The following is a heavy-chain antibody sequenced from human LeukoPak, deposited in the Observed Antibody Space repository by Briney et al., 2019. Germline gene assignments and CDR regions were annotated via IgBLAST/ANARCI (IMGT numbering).Heavy chain of an antibody. CDR1: GLTFSSYG. D-gene: IGHD3-3*01. CDR3: AKLIPAYYDFWSGNFDY. Sequence: GRSLRLSCAASGLTFSSYGMHWVRQAPGKGLEWVAVISYDGSNKYYADSVKGRFTISRDNSKNTLYLQMNSLRVEDTAVYYCAKLIPAYYDFWSGNFDYWGQGTLVTVSS. V-gene: IGHV3-30*18. J-gene: IGHJ4*02. CDR2: ISYDGSNK.